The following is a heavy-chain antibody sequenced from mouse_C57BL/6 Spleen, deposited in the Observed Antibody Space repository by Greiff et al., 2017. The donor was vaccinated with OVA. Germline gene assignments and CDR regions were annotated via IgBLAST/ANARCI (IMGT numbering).Heavy chain of an antibody. J-gene: IGHJ1*03. D-gene: IGHD1-1*01. CDR2: IHPNSGST. CDR1: GYTFTSYW. V-gene: IGHV1-64*01. Sequence: QVQLKQPGAELVKPGASVKLSCKASGYTFTSYWMHWVKQRPGQGLEWIGMIHPNSGSTNYNEKFKSKATLTVDKSSSTAYMQLSSLTSEDSAVYYCASYYYGSSHWYFDVWGTGTTVTVSS. CDR3: ASYYYGSSHWYFDV.